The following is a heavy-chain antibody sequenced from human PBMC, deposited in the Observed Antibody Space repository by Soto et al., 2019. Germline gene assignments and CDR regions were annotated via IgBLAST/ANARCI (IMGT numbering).Heavy chain of an antibody. V-gene: IGHV3-74*01. D-gene: IGHD1-1*01. J-gene: IGHJ4*02. CDR3: ARGPRVSSTGTGAH. CDR2: ISDDGSTA. Sequence: PGGSLRLSCSVSGFTFSAYWMHWVRQVPGKGLTWVSRISDDGSTATYADSVKGRSVISRDNAKNSLYLEMNTLRADDSGLYYCARGPRVSSTGTGAHWGRGTLVTVS. CDR1: GFTFSAYW.